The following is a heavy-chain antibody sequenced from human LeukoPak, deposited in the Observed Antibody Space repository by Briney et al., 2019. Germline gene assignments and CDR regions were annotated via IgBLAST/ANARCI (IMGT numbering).Heavy chain of an antibody. J-gene: IGHJ4*02. CDR2: FIPIFGTA. V-gene: IGHV1-69*13. Sequence: SVKVSCKASGYTFTGYYMHWVRQAPGQGLEWMGGFIPIFGTANYAQRFQGRVTITADESTSTAYMELSSPTSEDTAVYYCARSLQYCSRTSCSFDYWGQGTLVTVSS. CDR1: GYTFTGYY. D-gene: IGHD2-2*01. CDR3: ARSLQYCSRTSCSFDY.